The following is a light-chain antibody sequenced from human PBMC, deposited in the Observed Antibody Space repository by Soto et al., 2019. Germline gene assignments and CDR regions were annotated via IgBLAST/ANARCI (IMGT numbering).Light chain of an antibody. CDR2: EVS. J-gene: IGLJ3*02. CDR1: SSDVGGCKY. V-gene: IGLV2-14*01. CDR3: SSYINSRILG. Sequence: QSALTQPAAVSGSPGQSITISCTGTSSDVGGCKYVSWYQQHPGKAPKLMIYEVSNRPSGVSNRFSGSKSGNTASMTISGLQAEEEADYYCSSYINSRILGFGGGTKLTVL.